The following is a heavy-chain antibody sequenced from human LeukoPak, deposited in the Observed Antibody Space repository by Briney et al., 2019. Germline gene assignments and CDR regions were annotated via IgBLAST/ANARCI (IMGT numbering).Heavy chain of an antibody. D-gene: IGHD2-2*02. CDR3: ARNRGLYGRLYYYGMDV. CDR2: INHSGST. CDR1: GGSFSGYY. V-gene: IGHV4-34*01. J-gene: IGHJ6*02. Sequence: SETLSLTCAVYGGSFSGYYWSWIRQPPGKGLEWIGEINHSGSTNYNPSLKSRVTISVDTSKNQFSLKLSSVTAADTAVYYCARNRGLYGRLYYYGMDVWGQGTTVTVSS.